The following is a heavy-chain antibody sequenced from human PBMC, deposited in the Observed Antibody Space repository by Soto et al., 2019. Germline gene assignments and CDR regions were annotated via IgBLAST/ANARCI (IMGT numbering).Heavy chain of an antibody. J-gene: IGHJ4*02. CDR2: ISGSGGDI. CDR1: GFTYSRHG. Sequence: GGSLRLSCAASGFTYSRHGMSWVRQAPGKGLEWVSGISGSGGDIHYADSVKGRFTISRDNSKNTLYLQMNSLRAEDTAVYYCAKGTHYDILTGYIIPGNHFDYWGQGTLVTVSS. CDR3: AKGTHYDILTGYIIPGNHFDY. V-gene: IGHV3-23*01. D-gene: IGHD3-9*01.